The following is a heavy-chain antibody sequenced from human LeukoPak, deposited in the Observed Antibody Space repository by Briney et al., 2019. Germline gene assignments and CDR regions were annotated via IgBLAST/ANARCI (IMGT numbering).Heavy chain of an antibody. CDR3: ARLARYSWSPISPLYYYYYMDV. CDR2: INPSGGST. Sequence: ASVKVSCKASGYTFTSYYMHWVRQAPGQGLEWMGIINPSGGSTSYAQKFQGRVTMTRDMSTSTVYMELGSLRSEDTAVYYCARLARYSWSPISPLYYYYYMDVWGKGTTVTVSS. J-gene: IGHJ6*03. CDR1: GYTFTSYY. D-gene: IGHD1-26*01. V-gene: IGHV1-46*01.